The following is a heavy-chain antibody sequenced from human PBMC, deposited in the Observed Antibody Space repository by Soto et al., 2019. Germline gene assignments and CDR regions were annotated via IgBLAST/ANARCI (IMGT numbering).Heavy chain of an antibody. V-gene: IGHV3-64D*08. CDR2: ISSNGGST. CDR3: LKFFSPTVDSSSWYEYYLDS. D-gene: IGHD6-13*01. CDR1: GFTFSSYA. Sequence: GGSLRLSCSASGFTFSSYAMHWVRQAPGKGLEYVSAISSNGGSTYYADSVKGRFTISRDNSKNTLYLQMSSLRAEDTAVYYCLKFFSPTVDSSSWYEYYLDSWGQGTLVTVSS. J-gene: IGHJ4*02.